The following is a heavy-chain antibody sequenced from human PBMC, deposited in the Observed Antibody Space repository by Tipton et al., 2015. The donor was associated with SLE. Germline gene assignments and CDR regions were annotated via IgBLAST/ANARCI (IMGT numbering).Heavy chain of an antibody. CDR3: ARCTTEVTLDY. V-gene: IGHV4-59*01. D-gene: IGHD2-21*02. CDR2: IYYSGST. CDR1: GGSISSYY. Sequence: TLSLTCTVSGGSISSYYWRWIRQPPGKGLEWIGYIYYSGSTNYNPSLKSRVTISVDTSKNQFSLKLSSMTAADTAVYYCARCTTEVTLDYWGQGTLVTVSS. J-gene: IGHJ4*02.